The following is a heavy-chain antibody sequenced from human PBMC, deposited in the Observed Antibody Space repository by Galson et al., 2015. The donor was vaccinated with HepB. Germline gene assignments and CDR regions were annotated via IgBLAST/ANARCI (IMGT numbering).Heavy chain of an antibody. D-gene: IGHD6-6*01. CDR3: ARDYGSSIAAIDAFDI. CDR2: IIPIFGTA. V-gene: IGHV1-69*13. CDR1: GGTFSSYA. Sequence: SVKVSCKASGGTFSSYAISWVRQAPGQGLEWMGGIIPIFGTANYAQKFQGRVTITADESTSTAYMELSSLRSEDTAVYYCARDYGSSIAAIDAFDIWGQGTMVTVSS. J-gene: IGHJ3*02.